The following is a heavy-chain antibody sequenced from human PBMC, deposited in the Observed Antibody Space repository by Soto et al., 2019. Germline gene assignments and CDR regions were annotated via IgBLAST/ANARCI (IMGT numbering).Heavy chain of an antibody. D-gene: IGHD3-10*02. CDR1: GGSISSDDYY. CDR2: IYYSGNT. J-gene: IGHJ6*02. CDR3: AGQPTAGSFYVLGSYYYYYGMDV. V-gene: IGHV4-30-4*01. Sequence: SGTLSLTCTVSGGSISSDDYYWNWIRQPPGKGLEWIGNIYYSGNTDCNPSLKSRVTISVDTSKNQFSLNLSSVTAADSAVYYCAGQPTAGSFYVLGSYYYYYGMDVWGQGTTVT.